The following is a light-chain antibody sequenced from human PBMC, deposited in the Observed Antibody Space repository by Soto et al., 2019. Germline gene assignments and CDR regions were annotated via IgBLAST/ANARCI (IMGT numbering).Light chain of an antibody. V-gene: IGLV2-14*03. Sequence: QSALTQPASVSGSPGQSITISCTGTSSDFGGYKYVSWYQQHPGEAPKLIIYDVTNRPSGVSDRFSGSKSGDTASLTISGLQADDEADFYCCSYTTSGPYVFGSGTKVTVL. CDR1: SSDFGGYKY. CDR3: CSYTTSGPYV. CDR2: DVT. J-gene: IGLJ1*01.